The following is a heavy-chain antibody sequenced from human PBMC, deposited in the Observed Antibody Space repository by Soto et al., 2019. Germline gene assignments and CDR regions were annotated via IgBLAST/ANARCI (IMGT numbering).Heavy chain of an antibody. CDR3: AKEVYCSSTSCHYGMDV. Sequence: GGSLRLSCAASGFTFSSYGMHWVRQAPGKGLEWVAVISYDGSNKYYADSVKGRFTISRDNSENTLYLQMNSLRAEDTAVYYCAKEVYCSSTSCHYGMDVWGQGTTVTVSS. CDR1: GFTFSSYG. J-gene: IGHJ6*02. V-gene: IGHV3-30*18. CDR2: ISYDGSNK. D-gene: IGHD2-2*01.